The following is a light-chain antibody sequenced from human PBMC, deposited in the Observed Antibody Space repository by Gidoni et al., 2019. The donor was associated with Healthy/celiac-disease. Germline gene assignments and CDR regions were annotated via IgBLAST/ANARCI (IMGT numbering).Light chain of an antibody. CDR3: QQYYSTPWT. V-gene: IGKV4-1*01. CDR2: WAS. CDR1: QSVLYSSNNKNY. J-gene: IGKJ1*01. Sequence: DIVMTQSPDSLAVSLGERATINCKSSQSVLYSSNNKNYLAWYQQKPGQPPKLLIYWASTRESGGSDRFSGSGSGTDFTLTISSLQAEDVAVYYCQQYYSTPWTFGQGTKVEIK.